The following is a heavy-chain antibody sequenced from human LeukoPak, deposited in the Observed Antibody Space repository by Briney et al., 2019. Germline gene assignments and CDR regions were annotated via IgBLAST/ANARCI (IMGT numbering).Heavy chain of an antibody. CDR2: INHSGST. CDR3: ARRVRYQHAFDI. CDR1: GGSFSGYY. V-gene: IGHV4-34*01. J-gene: IGHJ3*02. D-gene: IGHD3-9*01. Sequence: SETLSLTCAVYGGSFSGYYWSWIRQPPGKGLEWIGEINHSGSTNYNPSLKSRVTISVDTSKNQFSLKLSSVTAADTAVYYYARRVRYQHAFDIWGQGTMVTVSS.